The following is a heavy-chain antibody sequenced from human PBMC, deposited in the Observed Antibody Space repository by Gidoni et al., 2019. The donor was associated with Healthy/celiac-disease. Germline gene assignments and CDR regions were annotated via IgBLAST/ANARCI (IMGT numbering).Heavy chain of an antibody. Sequence: QVQLVQSGAEVKKPGSSVKVSCKASGGTFSSYAISWVRQAPGQGLEWMGGIIPIFGTANYAQKFQGRVTITADESTSTAYMELSSLRSEDTAVYYCARDGENCSGGSCSLNRDYYYYYYGMDVWGQGTTVTVSS. CDR3: ARDGENCSGGSCSLNRDYYYYYYGMDV. V-gene: IGHV1-69*01. D-gene: IGHD2-15*01. CDR1: GGTFSSYA. CDR2: IIPIFGTA. J-gene: IGHJ6*02.